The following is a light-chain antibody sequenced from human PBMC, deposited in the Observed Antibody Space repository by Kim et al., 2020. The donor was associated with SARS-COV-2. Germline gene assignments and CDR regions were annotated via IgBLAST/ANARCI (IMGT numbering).Light chain of an antibody. Sequence: ELTQPPSASGTPGQRVTISCSGSSSNIGSYAVNWYQQLPGTTPKLLMYNNDQRPSGVPDRFSGSKSGTSASLAISGLQSEDEADYYCAAWDDSLNGPWVFGGGTQLTVL. CDR1: SSNIGSYA. CDR3: AAWDDSLNGPWV. CDR2: NND. J-gene: IGLJ3*02. V-gene: IGLV1-44*01.